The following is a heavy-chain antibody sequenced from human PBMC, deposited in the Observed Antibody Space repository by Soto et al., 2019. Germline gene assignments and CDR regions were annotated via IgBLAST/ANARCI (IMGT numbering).Heavy chain of an antibody. V-gene: IGHV1-2*04. J-gene: IGHJ6*02. Sequence: ASVKVSCKASGYTFTGYYMHWVRQAPGQGLEWMGWINPNSGGTNYAQKFQGWVTMTRDTSISTAYMELSRLRSDDTAVYYCARELRYYWNYAALYYGMDVWGQGTTVTVSS. D-gene: IGHD1-7*01. CDR2: INPNSGGT. CDR1: GYTFTGYY. CDR3: ARELRYYWNYAALYYGMDV.